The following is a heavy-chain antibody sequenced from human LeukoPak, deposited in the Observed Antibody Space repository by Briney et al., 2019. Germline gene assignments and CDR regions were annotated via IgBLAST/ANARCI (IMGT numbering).Heavy chain of an antibody. V-gene: IGHV3-23*01. CDR1: GFTFSSYA. Sequence: PGGSLRLSCAASGFTFSSYAMSWVRQAPGKGLEWVSAISGSGGSTYYADSVKGRFTISRDNSKSTLYLQMNSLRAEDTAVYYCARRGTVYSGSYFFDYWGQGTLVTVSS. CDR2: ISGSGGST. CDR3: ARRGTVYSGSYFFDY. D-gene: IGHD1-26*01. J-gene: IGHJ4*02.